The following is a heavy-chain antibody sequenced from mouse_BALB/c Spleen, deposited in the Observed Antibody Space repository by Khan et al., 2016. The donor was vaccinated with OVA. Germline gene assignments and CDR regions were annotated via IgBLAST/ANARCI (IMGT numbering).Heavy chain of an antibody. CDR2: IYPHNGDT. V-gene: IGHV1S29*02. Sequence: VQLKESGPELVKPGASVKISCRASGYTFTDYIMDWLKQSHGKSLEWIGYIYPHNGDTGYNQKFKTKVTLTVDTSSSPASMELRSLTSEYSAVYYCVRSRYGSFAYWGLGALVTVSA. CDR1: GYTFTDYI. J-gene: IGHJ3*01. D-gene: IGHD1-2*01. CDR3: VRSRYGSFAY.